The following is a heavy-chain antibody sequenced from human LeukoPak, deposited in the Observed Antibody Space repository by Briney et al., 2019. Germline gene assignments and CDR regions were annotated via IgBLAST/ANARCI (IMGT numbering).Heavy chain of an antibody. CDR2: TNAGNGNT. CDR1: GYTFTSYA. J-gene: IGHJ5*02. D-gene: IGHD3-22*01. Sequence: GASVKVSCKASGYTFTSYAMHWVRQAPGQRLEWMGWTNAGNGNTKYSQKFQGRVTITRDTSASTAYMELSSLRSEDTAVYYCARDYITMIVVASQGGLDPWGQGTLVTVSS. V-gene: IGHV1-3*01. CDR3: ARDYITMIVVASQGGLDP.